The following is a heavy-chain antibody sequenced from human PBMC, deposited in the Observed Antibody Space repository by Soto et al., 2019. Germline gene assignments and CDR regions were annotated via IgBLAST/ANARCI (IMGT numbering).Heavy chain of an antibody. CDR3: ANRDGYLDY. J-gene: IGHJ4*02. V-gene: IGHV3-30*18. D-gene: IGHD6-13*01. Sequence: QVQLVESGGGVVQPGRSLRLSCAASGFTFSSYGMHWVRQAPGKGLEWVAVISYDGSNKYYADSVKGRFTISRDNSKNTLYLQMNSLRAEDTAVYYCANRDGYLDYWGQGTLVTVSS. CDR1: GFTFSSYG. CDR2: ISYDGSNK.